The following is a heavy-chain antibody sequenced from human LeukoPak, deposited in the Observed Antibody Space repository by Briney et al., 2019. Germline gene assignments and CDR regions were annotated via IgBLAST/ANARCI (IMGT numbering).Heavy chain of an antibody. CDR3: ARTYGSGTYYFDY. Sequence: VASVKVSCKASGYTFTSYYVHWVRQAPGQGLEWMGIINPSGGSTSYAQKFQGRVTMTRDTSTGTVYMELSSLRSEGTAVYYCARTYGSGTYYFDYWGQGTLVTVSS. CDR1: GYTFTSYY. V-gene: IGHV1-46*01. J-gene: IGHJ4*02. CDR2: INPSGGST. D-gene: IGHD3-10*01.